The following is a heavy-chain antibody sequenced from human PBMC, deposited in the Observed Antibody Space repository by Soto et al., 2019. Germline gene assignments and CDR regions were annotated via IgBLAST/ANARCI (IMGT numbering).Heavy chain of an antibody. Sequence: PGESLKISCKGSGYNFADYWIGWVRQMPGKGLEWLGIIYPGGSNIAYSPSFPGQVTLSADKSISTAYLQWSSLKASDTAIYYCARHASFSTWNYFDYWGQGNMVTSPQ. D-gene: IGHD1-1*01. CDR1: GYNFADYW. J-gene: IGHJ4*02. V-gene: IGHV5-51*01. CDR3: ARHASFSTWNYFDY. CDR2: IYPGGSNI.